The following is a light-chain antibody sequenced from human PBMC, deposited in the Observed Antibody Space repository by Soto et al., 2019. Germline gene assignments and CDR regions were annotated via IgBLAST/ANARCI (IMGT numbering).Light chain of an antibody. CDR2: EVS. J-gene: IGLJ1*01. V-gene: IGLV2-14*01. CDR1: SSDVGGYNY. CDR3: SSYTSTSTRV. Sequence: QSALTQPASVSGSPGQSITISCTGTSSDVGGYNYVSWYQQHPVKAPKLIIYEVSNRPSGVSIRFSGSKSGNTASLTISGLKAEDEADYYCSSYTSTSTRVFGTGTKLTVL.